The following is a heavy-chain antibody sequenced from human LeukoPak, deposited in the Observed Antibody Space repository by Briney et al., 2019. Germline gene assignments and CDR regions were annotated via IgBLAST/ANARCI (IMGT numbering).Heavy chain of an antibody. CDR1: GFIFTNYF. V-gene: IGHV3-69-1*01. Sequence: GGSLRLSCAASGFIFTNYFMSWVRQAPGNGLEWVSYISSSSTMSYADSVKGRFTISRDNAKNSLYLQMNSLRDEDTAVYYCARILSGSGSYGAFDIWGQGTMVTVSS. J-gene: IGHJ3*02. CDR3: ARILSGSGSYGAFDI. D-gene: IGHD1-26*01. CDR2: ISSSSTM.